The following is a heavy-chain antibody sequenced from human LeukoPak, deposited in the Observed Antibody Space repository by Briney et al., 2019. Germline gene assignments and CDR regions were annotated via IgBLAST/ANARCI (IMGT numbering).Heavy chain of an antibody. D-gene: IGHD3-10*01. J-gene: IGHJ4*02. CDR1: GYSISSGYY. CDR2: IYHSGST. Sequence: PSETLSLTCAVSGYSISSGYYWGWIRQPPGKGLEWIGSIYHSGSTYYNPSLKSRVTISVDTSKNQFSLKLSSVTAADTAVYYCARDSSVLLWFGELPLVPEFDYWGQGTLVTVSS. CDR3: ARDSSVLLWFGELPLVPEFDY. V-gene: IGHV4-38-2*02.